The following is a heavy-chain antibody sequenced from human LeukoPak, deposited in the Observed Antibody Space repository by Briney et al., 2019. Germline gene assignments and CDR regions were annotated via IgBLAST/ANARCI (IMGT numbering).Heavy chain of an antibody. CDR3: ATGGSLAVAPHLYYFDY. Sequence: ASVKVSCKASGYTFTSYYILWVRQAPGQGLEWMGIINPSGGSTTYAQKFQGRVTMTRDTSTSTVYMDLSSLTSEDTAVFYCATGGSLAVAPHLYYFDYWGQGTLVTVSS. V-gene: IGHV1-46*01. D-gene: IGHD6-19*01. CDR1: GYTFTSYY. J-gene: IGHJ4*02. CDR2: INPSGGST.